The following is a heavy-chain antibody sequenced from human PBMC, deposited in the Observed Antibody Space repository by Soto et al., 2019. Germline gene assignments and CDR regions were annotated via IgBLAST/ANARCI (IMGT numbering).Heavy chain of an antibody. CDR1: GGSISSGY. D-gene: IGHD3-10*01. CDR3: ARGPRNLWFGELPLDY. Sequence: SETLSLTCSVSGGSISSGYWTWIRHPPGKRLEWIGYIYLGGSVNYNPSLKSRVIISVDTSKNQFSLKLSSVTAADTAVYYCARGPRNLWFGELPLDYWGQGTLVTVSS. CDR2: IYLGGSV. J-gene: IGHJ4*02. V-gene: IGHV4-59*12.